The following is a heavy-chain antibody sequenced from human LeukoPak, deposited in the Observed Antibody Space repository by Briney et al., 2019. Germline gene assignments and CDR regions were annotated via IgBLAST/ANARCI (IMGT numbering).Heavy chain of an antibody. CDR2: INSDGSST. CDR1: GFTFSSYW. CDR3: AREGGNSFYFDY. J-gene: IGHJ4*02. Sequence: GGPLRLSCAASGFTFSSYWMHWVRQAPGKGLVWVSRINSDGSSTSYADSVKGRFTISRDNAKNTLYLQMNSLRAEDTAVYYCAREGGNSFYFDYWGQGTLVTVSS. D-gene: IGHD4-23*01. V-gene: IGHV3-74*01.